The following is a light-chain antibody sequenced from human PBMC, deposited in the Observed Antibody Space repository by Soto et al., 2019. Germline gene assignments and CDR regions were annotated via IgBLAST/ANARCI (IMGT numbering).Light chain of an antibody. V-gene: IGLV2-14*03. CDR3: SSYTTTTNVV. CDR2: DVT. J-gene: IGLJ2*01. Sequence: QSALTQPASVSGSPGQSITISCTGTSSDIGSYDYVSWYQHHPGKVPRLMLYDVTHRPSGVSNRFSGSKSGNTASLSISGLQAEDEADYYCSSYTTTTNVVFGGGTQLTVL. CDR1: SSDIGSYDY.